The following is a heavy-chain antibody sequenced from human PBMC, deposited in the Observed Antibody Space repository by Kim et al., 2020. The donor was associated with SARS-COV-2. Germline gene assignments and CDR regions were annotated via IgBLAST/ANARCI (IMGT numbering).Heavy chain of an antibody. V-gene: IGHV3-74*01. CDR3: ARVESYFTPNNWFDP. CDR1: GFTFSSYW. Sequence: GGSLRLSCAASGFTFSSYWMHWVRQAPGKGLVWVSRINSDGSSTSYADSVKGRFTISRDNAKNTLYLQMNSLRAEDTAVYYCARVESYFTPNNWFDPWGQGTLVTVSS. CDR2: INSDGSST. J-gene: IGHJ5*02. D-gene: IGHD1-26*01.